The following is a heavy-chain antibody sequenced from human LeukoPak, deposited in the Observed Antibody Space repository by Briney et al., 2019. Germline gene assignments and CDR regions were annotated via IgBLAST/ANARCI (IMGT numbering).Heavy chain of an antibody. J-gene: IGHJ4*02. CDR2: ISGSGGST. CDR3: AKRFDFDWLLYFDY. V-gene: IGHV3-23*01. D-gene: IGHD3-9*01. CDR1: GFTFSSYA. Sequence: AGGSLRLSCAASGFTFSSYAMSWVRQAPGKGLEWVSAISGSGGSTYYADSVKGRFTISRDNSKNTLYLQMNSLRAEDTAVYYCAKRFDFDWLLYFDYWGQGTLVTVSS.